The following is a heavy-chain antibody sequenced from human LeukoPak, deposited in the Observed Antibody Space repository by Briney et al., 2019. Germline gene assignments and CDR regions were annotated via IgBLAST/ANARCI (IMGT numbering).Heavy chain of an antibody. CDR3: AAGAAWLIYS. CDR1: GFTFSNYW. D-gene: IGHD6-19*01. CDR2: IKKDGSEK. V-gene: IGHV3-7*01. J-gene: IGHJ4*02. Sequence: GGSLRLSCAASGFTFSNYWMNWVRQAPGKGVEGVAIIKKDGSEKIYVDSVRGGFTISRDNAKNTLYLQMNSLRPEDTAVYYCAAGAAWLIYSSGQGTLVTVSS.